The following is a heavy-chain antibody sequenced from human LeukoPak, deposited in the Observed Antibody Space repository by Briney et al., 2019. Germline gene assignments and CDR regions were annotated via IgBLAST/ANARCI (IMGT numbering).Heavy chain of an antibody. CDR1: GFAVSSTH. J-gene: IGHJ3*02. V-gene: IGHV3-53*01. Sequence: GGSLRLSCAASGFAVSSTHMVWVRQAPGMGLKWVSVTYVDGNSYYADSVKSRFIISRDFPKNTVYLQMNGLRVEDSALYYCARGGRGSAVVVAPRAFDIWGQGTMVAVSS. CDR2: TYVDGNS. CDR3: ARGGRGSAVVVAPRAFDI. D-gene: IGHD2-15*01.